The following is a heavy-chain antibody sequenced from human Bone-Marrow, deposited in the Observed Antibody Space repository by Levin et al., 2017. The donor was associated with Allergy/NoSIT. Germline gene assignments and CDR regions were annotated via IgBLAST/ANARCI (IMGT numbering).Heavy chain of an antibody. J-gene: IGHJ5*02. CDR2: IYYSGST. V-gene: IGHV4-31*03. Sequence: PSETLSLTCTVSGGSISSGGYYWSWIRQHPGKGLEWIGYIYYSGSTYYNPSLKSRVTISVDTSKNQFSLKLSSVTAADTAVYYCARVLGIVVVVAAIPPDNWFDPWGQGTLVTVSS. CDR3: ARVLGIVVVVAAIPPDNWFDP. CDR1: GGSISSGGYY. D-gene: IGHD2-15*01.